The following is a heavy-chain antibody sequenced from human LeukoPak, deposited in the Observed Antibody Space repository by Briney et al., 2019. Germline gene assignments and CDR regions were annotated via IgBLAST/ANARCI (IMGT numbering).Heavy chain of an antibody. V-gene: IGHV4-4*02. Sequence: SGTLSLTCAVSGGSISSSNWWNWVRQPPGKGLEWIGEIYHSGSTNYNPSLKSRVTISVDKSKNQFSLKLSSVTAADTAVYYCARVFFYGDLNWFDPWGQGTLVTVSS. CDR1: GGSISSSNW. D-gene: IGHD4-17*01. CDR3: ARVFFYGDLNWFDP. J-gene: IGHJ5*02. CDR2: IYHSGST.